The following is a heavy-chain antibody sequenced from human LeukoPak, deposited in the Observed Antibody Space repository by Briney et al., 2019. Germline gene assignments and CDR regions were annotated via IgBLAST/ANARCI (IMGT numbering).Heavy chain of an antibody. CDR2: IKEDEGEK. Sequence: GGSLRLSCTVSGFTFSNYWMSWVRQAPGKGLEWVANIKEDEGEKYYVDSVKGRCTISRDNAKNSLYLQMNSLRAEDTAVYYCARGVYAFDIWGQGTMITVSS. CDR1: GFTFSNYW. D-gene: IGHD6-13*01. V-gene: IGHV3-7*01. CDR3: ARGVYAFDI. J-gene: IGHJ3*02.